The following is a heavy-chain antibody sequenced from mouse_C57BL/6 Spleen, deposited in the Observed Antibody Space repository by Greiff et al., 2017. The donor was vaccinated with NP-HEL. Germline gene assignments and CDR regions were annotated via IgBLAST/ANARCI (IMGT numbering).Heavy chain of an antibody. Sequence: QVQLQQPGAELVRPGTSVKLSCKASGYTFTSYWMHWVKQRPGQGLEWIGVIDPSDSYTNYNQKFKGKATLTVDTSSSTAYMQLSSLTSEDSAVYYCARQGGSSEDYWGQGTTLTVSS. CDR3: ARQGGSSEDY. V-gene: IGHV1-59*01. D-gene: IGHD3-2*02. CDR1: GYTFTSYW. J-gene: IGHJ2*01. CDR2: IDPSDSYT.